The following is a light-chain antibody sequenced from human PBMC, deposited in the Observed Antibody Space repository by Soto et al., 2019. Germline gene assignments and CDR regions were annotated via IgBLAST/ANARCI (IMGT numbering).Light chain of an antibody. V-gene: IGKV3-11*01. Sequence: EIVLTQSPATLSLSPGERVTLSCRASQYISSYLAWYQQKPGQAPRLLLYDASNRAAGIPARFSGSGSGTYFTLTSSSLAPEDVAVYYCQQRSNWLTFGQGTRLEIK. CDR1: QYISSY. CDR2: DAS. J-gene: IGKJ5*01. CDR3: QQRSNWLT.